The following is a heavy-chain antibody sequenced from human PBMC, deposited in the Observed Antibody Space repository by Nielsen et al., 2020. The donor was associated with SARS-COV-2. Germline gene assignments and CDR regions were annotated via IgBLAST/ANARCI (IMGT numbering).Heavy chain of an antibody. CDR2: ISAYNGNT. CDR3: ARVSIDRGSYYIRGLVDY. CDR1: GYTFTSYG. Sequence: ASVKVSCKASGYTFTSYGISWVRQAPGQGLEWMGWISAYNGNTNYAQKLQGRVTMTTDTSTSTAYMELRSLRSDDTAVYYCARVSIDRGSYYIRGLVDYWGQGTLVTVSS. J-gene: IGHJ4*02. V-gene: IGHV1-18*01. D-gene: IGHD1-26*01.